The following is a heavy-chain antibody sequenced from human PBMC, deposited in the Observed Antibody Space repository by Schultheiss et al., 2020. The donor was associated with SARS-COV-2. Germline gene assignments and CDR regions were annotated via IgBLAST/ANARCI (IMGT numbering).Heavy chain of an antibody. CDR2: ISAYNGNT. CDR3: ARVVVGDWYFDL. Sequence: ASVKVSCKASGYTFTSYGISWVRQAPGQGLEWMGWISAYNGNTNYAQKLQGRVTMTTDTSTSTAYMEMRSLTSDDTAMYYCARVVVGDWYFDLWGRGTLVTVSS. V-gene: IGHV1-18*01. CDR1: GYTFTSYG. D-gene: IGHD3-22*01. J-gene: IGHJ2*01.